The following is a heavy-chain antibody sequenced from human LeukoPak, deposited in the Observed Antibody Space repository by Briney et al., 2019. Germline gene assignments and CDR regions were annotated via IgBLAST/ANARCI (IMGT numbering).Heavy chain of an antibody. CDR3: AKDFNFWSVPRTNWFDP. J-gene: IGHJ5*02. Sequence: GGSLRLSCAASGFTVSSNYMNWIRQAPGKGLEWVSAISGSGGSTYYADSVKGRFTISRDNSKNTLYLQMNSLRAEDTAVYYCAKDFNFWSVPRTNWFDPWGQGTLVTVSS. CDR1: GFTVSSNY. D-gene: IGHD3-3*01. V-gene: IGHV3-23*01. CDR2: ISGSGGST.